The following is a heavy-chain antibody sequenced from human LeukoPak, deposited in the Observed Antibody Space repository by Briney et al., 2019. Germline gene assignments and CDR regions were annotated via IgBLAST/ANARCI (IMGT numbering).Heavy chain of an antibody. Sequence: GASVKVSCKASGFTFTSRSDVQWVRQARGQRLEWIGWIVVDSDNTNYAENFQERVTITRDMSASTSYMELSSLRSEDTAVYFCAAPYTSSWFDLWGQGTLVTVSS. J-gene: IGHJ5*02. CDR3: AAPYTSSWFDL. D-gene: IGHD6-13*01. CDR1: GFTFTSRSD. V-gene: IGHV1-58*01. CDR2: IVVDSDNT.